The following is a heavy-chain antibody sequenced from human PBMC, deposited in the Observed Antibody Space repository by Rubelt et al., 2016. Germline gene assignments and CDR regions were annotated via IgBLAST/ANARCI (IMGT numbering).Heavy chain of an antibody. V-gene: IGHV4-34*01. CDR2: INHSGST. D-gene: IGHD3-16*01. CDR1: GGSFSGYY. CDR3: AREGDYYYGMDV. J-gene: IGHJ6*02. Sequence: QVQQQQWGAGLLKPSETLSLTCAVYGGSFSGYYWSWIRQPPGKGLEWIGEINHSGSTNYNPSLKSRVTISVDTSKNQFSLKLSSVTAADTAVYYCAREGDYYYGMDVWGQGTTVTVSS.